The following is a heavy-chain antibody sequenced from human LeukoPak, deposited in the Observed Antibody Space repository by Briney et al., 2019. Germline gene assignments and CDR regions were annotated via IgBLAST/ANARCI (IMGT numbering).Heavy chain of an antibody. V-gene: IGHV4-61*01. CDR1: GGSISSGSYY. CDR2: IYYSGST. D-gene: IGHD3/OR15-3a*01. CDR3: ARGGGLGYYYYYMDV. Sequence: SETLSLTCTVSGGSISSGSYYWSWIRQPPGKGLEWIGYIYYSGSTNYNPSLKSRVTISVDTSKNQFSLKLSSVTAADTAVYYCARGGGLGYYYYYMDVWGKGTTVTISS. J-gene: IGHJ6*03.